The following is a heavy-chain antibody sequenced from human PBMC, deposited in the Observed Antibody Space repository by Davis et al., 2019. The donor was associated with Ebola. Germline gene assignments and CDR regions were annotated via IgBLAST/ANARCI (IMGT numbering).Heavy chain of an antibody. CDR1: GGSFSGYY. CDR2: INHSGST. D-gene: IGHD1-14*01. V-gene: IGHV4-34*01. CDR3: ARVGGLPNPQYYFDY. J-gene: IGHJ4*02. Sequence: PSETLSLTCAVYGGSFSGYYWSWIRQPPGKGLEWIGEINHSGSTNYNPSLKSRVTISVDTSKNQFSLKLSSVTAADTAVYYCARVGGLPNPQYYFDYWGQGTLVTVSS.